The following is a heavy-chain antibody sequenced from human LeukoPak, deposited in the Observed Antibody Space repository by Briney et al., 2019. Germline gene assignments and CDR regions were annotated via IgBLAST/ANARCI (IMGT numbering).Heavy chain of an antibody. CDR2: IIPIFGTA. CDR3: ARACSGGSCYPARSGLVDC. CDR1: GGTFSSYA. V-gene: IGHV1-69*06. J-gene: IGHJ4*02. D-gene: IGHD2-15*01. Sequence: GASVKVSCKASGGTFSSYAISWVRQAPGQGLEWMGGIIPIFGTANYAQKFQGRVTITADKSTSTAYMELSSLRSEDTAVYYCARACSGGSCYPARSGLVDCWGQGTLVTVSS.